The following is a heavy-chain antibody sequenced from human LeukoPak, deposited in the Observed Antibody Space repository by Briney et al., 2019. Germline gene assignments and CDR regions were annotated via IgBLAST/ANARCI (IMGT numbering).Heavy chain of an antibody. CDR1: GGSISSYY. Sequence: PSETLSLTCTVSGGSISSYYWSWIRQPPGKGLEWIGYIYYSGSTNYNPSLKSRVTISVDTSKNQFSLKPSSVTAADTAAYYCARHLGMTTVTPFDYWGQGTLVTVSS. CDR2: IYYSGST. CDR3: ARHLGMTTVTPFDY. J-gene: IGHJ4*02. D-gene: IGHD4-17*01. V-gene: IGHV4-59*08.